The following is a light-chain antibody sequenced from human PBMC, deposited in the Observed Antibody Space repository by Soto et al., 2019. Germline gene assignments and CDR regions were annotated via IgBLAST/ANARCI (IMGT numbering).Light chain of an antibody. CDR3: QQYNSYRGT. CDR2: DAS. Sequence: DIQMTQSPSTLSASVGDRVTITCRASQSISSWLAWYQQKPGKAPKLLIYDASSLESGVPSRFSGSGSGTEFTLTISSLQPDDFATYYCQQYNSYRGTFGPGTKVDI. J-gene: IGKJ3*01. CDR1: QSISSW. V-gene: IGKV1-5*01.